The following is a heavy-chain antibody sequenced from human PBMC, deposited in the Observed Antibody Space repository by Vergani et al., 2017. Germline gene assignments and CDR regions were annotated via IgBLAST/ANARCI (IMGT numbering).Heavy chain of an antibody. CDR3: AKDREGGYSYGNFDY. J-gene: IGHJ4*02. V-gene: IGHV3-23*01. CDR1: GFTFSSYA. Sequence: VQLMESGGGVVQPGGSLRLSCAASGFTFSSYAMSWVRQAPGKGLEWVSAISGSGGSTYYADSVKGRFTISRDNSKNTLYLQMNSLRAEDTAVYYCAKDREGGYSYGNFDYWGQGTLVTVSS. CDR2: ISGSGGST. D-gene: IGHD5-18*01.